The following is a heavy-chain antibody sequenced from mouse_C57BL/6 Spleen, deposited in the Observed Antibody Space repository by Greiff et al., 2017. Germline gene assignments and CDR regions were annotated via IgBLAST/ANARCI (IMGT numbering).Heavy chain of an antibody. D-gene: IGHD1-1*01. CDR1: GYTFTSYW. Sequence: QVQLQQPGAELVKPGASVKLSCKASGYTFTSYWMHWVKQRPGQGLEWIGMIHPNSGSTNYNEKFKSKATLTVDKSSSTAYMQLSSLTSEDSAVYYCARSGGSSHWYFDVWGKGTTVTVSS. CDR3: ARSGGSSHWYFDV. V-gene: IGHV1-64*01. CDR2: IHPNSGST. J-gene: IGHJ1*03.